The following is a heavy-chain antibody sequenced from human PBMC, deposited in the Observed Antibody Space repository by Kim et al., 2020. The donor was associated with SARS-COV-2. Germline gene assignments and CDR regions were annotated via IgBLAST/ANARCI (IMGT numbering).Heavy chain of an antibody. D-gene: IGHD2-15*01. CDR2: ISYVGDYQ. J-gene: IGHJ6*03. Sequence: GGSLRLSCVASGFTFNNFGMHWVRQAPGKGLEWIAFISYVGDYQYYGDSVKGRLTISRDQSKNTLYLQVNSLRVDDTGVYYGAKQKRGYYMDVWGKGTTV. CDR3: AKQKRGYYMDV. V-gene: IGHV3-30*18. CDR1: GFTFNNFG.